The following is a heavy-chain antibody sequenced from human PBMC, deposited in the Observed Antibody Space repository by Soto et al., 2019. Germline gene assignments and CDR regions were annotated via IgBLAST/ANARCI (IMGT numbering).Heavy chain of an antibody. CDR3: ARVAGLYDYRGGNWFDP. CDR1: GGSVSRSGSS. V-gene: IGHV4-61*08. CDR2: TSYTGSA. D-gene: IGHD5-12*01. Sequence: PSETLSLTCTVSGGSVSRSGSSWGWLRQPPGKGLEWIGFTSYTGSADYSPSLKRRVTISIDTSKNQFSLNFNSVTAADTAVYYCARVAGLYDYRGGNWFDPWGQGTLVTVSS. J-gene: IGHJ5*02.